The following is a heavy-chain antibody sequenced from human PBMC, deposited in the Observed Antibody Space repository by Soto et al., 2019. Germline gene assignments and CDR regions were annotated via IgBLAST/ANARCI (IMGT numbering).Heavy chain of an antibody. CDR1: GFTVSSNY. CDR3: ARDLPRQPRGYYYYYGMDV. V-gene: IGHV3-53*01. Sequence: GGSLRLSCAASGFTVSSNYTSWVRQAPGKGLEWVSVIYSGGSTYYADSVKGRFTISRDNSKNTLYLQMNSLRAEDTAVYYCARDLPRQPRGYYYYYGMDVWGQGTTVTVSS. CDR2: IYSGGST. D-gene: IGHD6-13*01. J-gene: IGHJ6*02.